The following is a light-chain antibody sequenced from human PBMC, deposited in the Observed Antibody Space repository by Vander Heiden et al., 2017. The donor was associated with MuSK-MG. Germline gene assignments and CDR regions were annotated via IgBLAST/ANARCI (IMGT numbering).Light chain of an antibody. J-gene: IGKJ4*01. CDR3: QQDGSSRFT. V-gene: IGKV3-20*01. CDR2: GAS. Sequence: EIVLTQSPATLSLSPGERATLSCKASQSFSSSYLAWYQQKPGQAPRLLIYGASSRAIGIPDRFSGSGSGTDFTLTISRLEPEDFAVYYCQQDGSSRFTFGGGTKVEIK. CDR1: QSFSSSY.